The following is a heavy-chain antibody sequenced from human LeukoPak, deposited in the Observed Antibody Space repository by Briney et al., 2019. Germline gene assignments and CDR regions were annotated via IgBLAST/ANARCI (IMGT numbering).Heavy chain of an antibody. Sequence: PSETLSLTCTVSGGSISSGSYYWSWIRQPAGKGLEWIGRIYTSGSTNYNPSLKSRVTISVDTSKNQFSLKLSSVTAADTAVYYCARAPGSYGDYGPFDYWGQGTLVTVSS. V-gene: IGHV4-61*02. J-gene: IGHJ4*02. CDR2: IYTSGST. CDR1: GGSISSGSYY. CDR3: ARAPGSYGDYGPFDY. D-gene: IGHD4-17*01.